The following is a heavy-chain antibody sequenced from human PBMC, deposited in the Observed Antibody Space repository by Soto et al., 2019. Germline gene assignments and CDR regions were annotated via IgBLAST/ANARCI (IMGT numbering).Heavy chain of an antibody. Sequence: PGGSLRLSCAASGFTFTRYSMNWVRQAPRKGLEWVSSISSTTNYIYYGDSMKGRFTISRDNAKNSLYLEMNSLRAEDTAVYHCARESEDLTSNFDYWGQGTLVTVSS. V-gene: IGHV3-21*06. J-gene: IGHJ4*02. CDR3: ARESEDLTSNFDY. CDR2: ISSTTNYI. CDR1: GFTFTRYS.